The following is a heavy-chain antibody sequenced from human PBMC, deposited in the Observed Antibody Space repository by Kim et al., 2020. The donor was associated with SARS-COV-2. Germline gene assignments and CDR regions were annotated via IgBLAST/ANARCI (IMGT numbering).Heavy chain of an antibody. V-gene: IGHV4-38-2*02. J-gene: IGHJ4*02. CDR2: IYHSGST. Sequence: SETLSLTCTVSGYSISSGYYWGWIRQPPGKGLEWIGSIYHSGSTYYNPSLKSRVTISVDTSKNQFSLKLSPVTAADTAVYYCARLTTDGFDYWGQGTLV. D-gene: IGHD4-17*01. CDR3: ARLTTDGFDY. CDR1: GYSISSGYY.